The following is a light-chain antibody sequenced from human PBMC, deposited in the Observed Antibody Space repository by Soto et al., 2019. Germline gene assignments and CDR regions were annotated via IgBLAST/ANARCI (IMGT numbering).Light chain of an antibody. CDR3: ASLTTTSVV. CDR2: EVS. CDR1: SSDVGAYKF. V-gene: IGLV2-14*01. J-gene: IGLJ1*01. Sequence: QSALTQPASVSGSPGRSITISCTGTSSDVGAYKFVCWYQHNPDKAPKLMISEVSNRPSGVSDRFSGSKSGNTASLTISVFQAEDEADYYCASLTTTSVVVGTGTKVTV.